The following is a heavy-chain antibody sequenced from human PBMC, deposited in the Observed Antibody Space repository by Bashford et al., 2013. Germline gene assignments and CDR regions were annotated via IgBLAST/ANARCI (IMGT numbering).Heavy chain of an antibody. V-gene: IGHV3-21*01. CDR3: AREGASRYFDWLPRGFSDY. J-gene: IGHJ4*02. D-gene: IGHD3-9*01. CDR2: ISSSSSYI. Sequence: VRQAPGKGLEWVSSISSSSSYIYYADSVKGRFTISRDNAKNSLYLQMNSLRAEDTAVYYCAREGASRYFDWLPRGFSDYWGQGTLVTVSS.